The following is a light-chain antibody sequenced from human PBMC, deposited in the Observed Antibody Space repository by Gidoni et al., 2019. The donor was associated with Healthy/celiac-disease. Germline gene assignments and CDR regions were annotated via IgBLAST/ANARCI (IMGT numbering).Light chain of an antibody. CDR1: QDINNY. J-gene: IGKJ3*01. CDR3: QQYDNLPPGT. Sequence: DIQMTQSPSSLSASVGDRVTITCQASQDINNYLNWYQQKPGKAPKLLIYEASNLETGVPSRFSGSGSGTDFTFTISSLQPEDIATYYCQQYDNLPPGTFGPGTKVDIK. V-gene: IGKV1-33*01. CDR2: EAS.